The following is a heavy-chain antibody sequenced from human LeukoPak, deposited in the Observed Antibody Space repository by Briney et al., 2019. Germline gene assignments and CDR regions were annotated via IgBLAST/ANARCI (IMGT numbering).Heavy chain of an antibody. CDR2: ISSSGHST. V-gene: IGHV3-23*01. Sequence: PGGSLRLSCVASGFTFTDYAMSWVRQVPGKGLEWGSTISSSGHSTYYTDSVKGRSTVSRDNYENTVFLQMNSLRAEDTAIYNCAKDSSSSGWASTTDYWGQGTLVTVSS. CDR3: AKDSSSSGWASTTDY. J-gene: IGHJ4*02. CDR1: GFTFTDYA. D-gene: IGHD6-19*01.